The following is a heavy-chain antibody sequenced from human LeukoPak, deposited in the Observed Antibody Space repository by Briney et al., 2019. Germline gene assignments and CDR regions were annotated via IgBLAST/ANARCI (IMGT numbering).Heavy chain of an antibody. J-gene: IGHJ4*02. CDR3: ARDRGSSGWYEFDY. D-gene: IGHD6-19*01. Sequence: GGSLRLSCAASGFTSSNYWMSWVRQAPRKGLEWVANIKQDGSEKYYVDSVKGRFTVSRDNAKNSLYLQMNSLRAEDTAVYYCARDRGSSGWYEFDYWGQGTLVTVSS. CDR1: GFTSSNYW. CDR2: IKQDGSEK. V-gene: IGHV3-7*01.